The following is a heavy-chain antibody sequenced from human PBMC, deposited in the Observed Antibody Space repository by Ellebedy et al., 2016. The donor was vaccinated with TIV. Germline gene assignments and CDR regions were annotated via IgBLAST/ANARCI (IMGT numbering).Heavy chain of an antibody. D-gene: IGHD3-10*01. J-gene: IGHJ4*02. Sequence: GESLKISXAASGFTFSSYGMHWVRQAPGKGLEWVAVISYDGSNKYYADSVKGRFTISRDNSKNTLYLQMNSLRAEDTAVYYCAKVRYYYGSGSYFDYWGQGTLVTVSS. CDR1: GFTFSSYG. CDR2: ISYDGSNK. CDR3: AKVRYYYGSGSYFDY. V-gene: IGHV3-30*18.